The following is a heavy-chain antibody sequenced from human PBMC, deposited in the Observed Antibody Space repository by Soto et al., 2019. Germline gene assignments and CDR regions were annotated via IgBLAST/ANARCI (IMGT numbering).Heavy chain of an antibody. CDR2: ISWNSGSI. D-gene: IGHD3-9*01. CDR3: ASGRGYDILTGYYPYFDY. CDR1: GLTFDDYA. Sequence: EVQLVESGGGLVQSGKSLRLSCAASGLTFDDYAMHWVRQAPGKDLEWVSGISWNSGSIGYADSVKGRFTISRDNAKKSLYLQMNSLRAGDTALYYCASGRGYDILTGYYPYFDYWGQGTLVTVSS. V-gene: IGHV3-9*01. J-gene: IGHJ4*02.